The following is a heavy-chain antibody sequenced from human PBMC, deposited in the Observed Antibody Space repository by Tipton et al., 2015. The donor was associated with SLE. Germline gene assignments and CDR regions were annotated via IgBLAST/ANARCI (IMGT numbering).Heavy chain of an antibody. D-gene: IGHD1-1*01. J-gene: IGHJ2*01. CDR3: ARGVLERRLWYFDL. CDR1: GYTFTSYD. Sequence: QLVQSGAEVKKPGASVKVSCKASGYTFTSYDINWVRQAPGQGLEWVGMMNPDSGNTDLAQKFQGRVTMTRNLSITTAFLELPSLRSEDTAVYYCARGVLERRLWYFDLWGRGTLVTVCS. V-gene: IGHV1-8*01. CDR2: MNPDSGNT.